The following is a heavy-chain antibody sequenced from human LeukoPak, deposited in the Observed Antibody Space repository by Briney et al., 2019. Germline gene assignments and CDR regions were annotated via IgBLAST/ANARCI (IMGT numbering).Heavy chain of an antibody. D-gene: IGHD3-10*01. CDR2: ISGGGSPYYA. CDR3: ATGRFGESQNDY. V-gene: IGHV3-23*01. J-gene: IGHJ4*02. Sequence: GGSLRLSCAASGFTFRNYAMFWVRQAPGKGLQWVSGISGGGSPYYADSVKGADSVKGRFTISRDNSKNTLYLQMNSLRVDDTAVYYCATGRFGESQNDYWGQGTLVTVSS. CDR1: GFTFRNYA.